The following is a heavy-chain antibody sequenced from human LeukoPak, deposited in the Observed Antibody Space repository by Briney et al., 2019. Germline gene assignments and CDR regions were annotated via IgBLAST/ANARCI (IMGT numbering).Heavy chain of an antibody. D-gene: IGHD6-13*01. Sequence: PGGSLRLSCAASGFTVSSNYMSWVRQAPGKGLEWVSVIYSGGSTYYADSVKGRFTISRDNSKNTLYLQMNSLRAEDTAVYCCASTIAAAGTDYRGQGTLVTVSS. J-gene: IGHJ4*02. CDR3: ASTIAAAGTDY. V-gene: IGHV3-53*01. CDR1: GFTVSSNY. CDR2: IYSGGST.